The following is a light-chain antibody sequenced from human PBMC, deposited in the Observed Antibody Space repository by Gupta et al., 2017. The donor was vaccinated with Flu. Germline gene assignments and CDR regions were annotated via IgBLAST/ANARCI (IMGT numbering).Light chain of an antibody. Sequence: DIVMTQSPDSLAVSLGERATINCKSSQSVLHSSSNKGYLAWYQQKPGQPPRLLIYWASTRESGVPDRFSGSGSGTDFTLTISSLQAEDVAAYYCQQYYSTPRTFGQGTKVEIK. CDR1: QSVLHSSSNKGY. V-gene: IGKV4-1*01. CDR2: WAS. CDR3: QQYYSTPRT. J-gene: IGKJ1*01.